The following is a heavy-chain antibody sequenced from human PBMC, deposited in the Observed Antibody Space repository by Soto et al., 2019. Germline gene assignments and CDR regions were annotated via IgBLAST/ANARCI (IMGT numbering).Heavy chain of an antibody. CDR1: GYTFTSYA. J-gene: IGHJ6*02. CDR2: INAGNGNT. CDR3: ARDGARITIFGVVTTPSYGMDV. V-gene: IGHV1-3*01. D-gene: IGHD3-3*01. Sequence: QVPLVQSGAEVKKPGASVKVSCKASGYTFTSYAMHWVRQAPGQRLEWMGWINAGNGNTKYSQKFQGRVTITRDTSASTADMELSSLRSEDTAVYYCARDGARITIFGVVTTPSYGMDVWGQGTTVTVSS.